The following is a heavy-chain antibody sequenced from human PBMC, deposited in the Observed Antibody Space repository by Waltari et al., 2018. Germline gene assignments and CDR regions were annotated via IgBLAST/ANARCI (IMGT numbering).Heavy chain of an antibody. J-gene: IGHJ4*02. D-gene: IGHD2-21*02. Sequence: EVQLFESGGGMVQPGGSLRLSCEGCGFTLSHYVMSWVRQAPGKGLEWVSIITASGCHTYYADSVKGRFTISRDNSKNMLYLQLDSLRAEDTALYYCGKDDAKAPGTTAFWGQGTLVTVSS. V-gene: IGHV3-23*01. CDR1: GFTLSHYV. CDR2: ITASGCHT. CDR3: GKDDAKAPGTTAF.